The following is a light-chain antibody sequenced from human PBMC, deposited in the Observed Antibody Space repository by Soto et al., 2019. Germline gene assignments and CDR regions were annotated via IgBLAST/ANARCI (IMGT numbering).Light chain of an antibody. V-gene: IGLV2-14*01. CDR1: SSDVGGYNY. CDR2: EVS. CDR3: SSYTTSNTYV. J-gene: IGLJ1*01. Sequence: QSVLTQPASVSGYPGQSITISCTGRSSDVGGYNYVSWYQQHPGKAPKFMIYEVSRRRSGVSNRFSGSKSGNTASLTVSGLQAEDEADYYCSSYTTSNTYVFGTGTKVTVL.